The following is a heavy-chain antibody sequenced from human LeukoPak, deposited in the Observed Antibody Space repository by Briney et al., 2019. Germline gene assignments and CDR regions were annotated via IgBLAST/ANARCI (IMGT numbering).Heavy chain of an antibody. V-gene: IGHV7-4-1*02. Sequence: ASVRVSCKASGYTFTNYAINWVRQAPGQGLEWMGWINTNTSNPTYAQGFTGRFVFSLDTSVSTAYLQISSLKAEDTAVYYCARGRIAAAGKDWGQGTLVTVSS. CDR2: INTNTSNP. CDR3: ARGRIAAAGKD. J-gene: IGHJ4*02. D-gene: IGHD6-13*01. CDR1: GYTFTNYA.